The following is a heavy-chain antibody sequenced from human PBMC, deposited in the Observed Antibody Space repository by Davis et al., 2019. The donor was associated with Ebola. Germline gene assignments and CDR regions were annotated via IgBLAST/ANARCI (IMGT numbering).Heavy chain of an antibody. V-gene: IGHV1-8*02. CDR1: GGTFSSYA. CDR3: ARGGSVAGTYYGMDV. J-gene: IGHJ6*02. CDR2: MNPNSGNT. D-gene: IGHD6-19*01. Sequence: AASVKVSCKASGGTFSSYAINWVRQATGQGLEWMGWMNPNSGNTGYAQKFQGRVTMTRNTSISTAYMELSRLRSDDTAVYYCARGGSVAGTYYGMDVWGQGTTVTVSS.